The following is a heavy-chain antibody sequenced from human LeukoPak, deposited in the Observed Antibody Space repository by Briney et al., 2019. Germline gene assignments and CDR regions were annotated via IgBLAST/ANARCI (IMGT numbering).Heavy chain of an antibody. D-gene: IGHD5-12*01. CDR1: GFTFSTYG. J-gene: IGHJ1*01. Sequence: GGSLRLSCAASGFTFSTYGMYWVRQAPGKGLEWVAVISYDGSNKYYADSVKGRFTISRDNSKNTLYLQMNSLRAEDTAVYYCAREGGGYDPESQKEYFQHWGQGTLVTVSS. CDR3: AREGGGYDPESQKEYFQH. CDR2: ISYDGSNK. V-gene: IGHV3-30*03.